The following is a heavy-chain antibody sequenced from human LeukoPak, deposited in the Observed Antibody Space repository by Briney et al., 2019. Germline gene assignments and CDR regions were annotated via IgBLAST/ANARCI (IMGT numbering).Heavy chain of an antibody. CDR1: GGTFSSYT. CDR3: ARVLGGWGKHTDY. V-gene: IGHV1-69*02. Sequence: GASVKVSCKASGGTFSSYTISWVRQAPGQGLEWMGRIIPILGIANYAQKFQGRVTITADKSTSTAYMELSSLRSEDTAVYYCARVLGGWGKHTDYWGQGTLVTVSS. CDR2: IIPILGIA. D-gene: IGHD7-27*01. J-gene: IGHJ4*02.